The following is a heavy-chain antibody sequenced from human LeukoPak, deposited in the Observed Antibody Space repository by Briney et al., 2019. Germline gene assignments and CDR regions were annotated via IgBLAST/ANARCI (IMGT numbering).Heavy chain of an antibody. V-gene: IGHV3-7*01. D-gene: IGHD2-2*01. Sequence: GGSLRLSCAASGFTFSSYWMSWVRQAPEKGLEWVANIKQDGSEKYYVDSVKGRFTISRDNAKNSLYLQVNSLRAEDTAVYYCAREEAVPAANRHYYYYYGMDVWGQGTTVTVSS. J-gene: IGHJ6*02. CDR1: GFTFSSYW. CDR2: IKQDGSEK. CDR3: AREEAVPAANRHYYYYYGMDV.